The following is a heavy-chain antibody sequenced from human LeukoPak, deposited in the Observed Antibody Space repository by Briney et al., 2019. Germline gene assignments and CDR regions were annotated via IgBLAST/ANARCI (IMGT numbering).Heavy chain of an antibody. Sequence: SETLSLTCTVSGGSINSYFWSWIRQPPGKGLEWIGYIYYNGTTNYNPSLKSRVTISVDTSKNQFSLKLSSVTAADTAVYYCARHGYDFVWGSYRFPFDYWGQGTLVTVSS. CDR1: GGSINSYF. J-gene: IGHJ4*02. V-gene: IGHV4-59*08. D-gene: IGHD3-16*02. CDR2: IYYNGTT. CDR3: ARHGYDFVWGSYRFPFDY.